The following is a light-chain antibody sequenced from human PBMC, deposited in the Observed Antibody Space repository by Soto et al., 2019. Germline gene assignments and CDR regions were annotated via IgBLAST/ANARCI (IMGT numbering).Light chain of an antibody. Sequence: DIQMTQSPSTLSASVGDRVTITCRASQSVSGWLAWYQQKPGKAPKLLICRASSLESGVPSRFSGSGSGTEFTLTISSLQPDDFATYYRQQYNSYPWTFGQGTTVEIK. V-gene: IGKV1-5*03. CDR3: QQYNSYPWT. CDR1: QSVSGW. CDR2: RAS. J-gene: IGKJ1*01.